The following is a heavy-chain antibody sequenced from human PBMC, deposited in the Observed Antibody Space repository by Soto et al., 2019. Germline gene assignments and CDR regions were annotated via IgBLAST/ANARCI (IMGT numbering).Heavy chain of an antibody. Sequence: SETLSLTCAVSGGSISSSNWWSWVRQPPGKGLEWIGEIYHSGSTNYNPSLKSRVTISVDKSKNQFSLKLSSVTAADTAVYYCAREGGTYNDYDDYYFDYWGQGTLVTVSS. V-gene: IGHV4-4*02. J-gene: IGHJ4*02. D-gene: IGHD4-17*01. CDR3: AREGGTYNDYDDYYFDY. CDR1: GGSISSSNW. CDR2: IYHSGST.